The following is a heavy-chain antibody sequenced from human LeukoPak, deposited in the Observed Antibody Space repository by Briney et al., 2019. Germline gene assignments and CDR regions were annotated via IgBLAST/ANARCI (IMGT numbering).Heavy chain of an antibody. D-gene: IGHD2-8*02. Sequence: SQTLSLTCAISGDSVSSYSGTWTWIRQSPSRGLEWLGGAEFGSNWYNDSAESVKSRISINPDTSKHQFPLQPSSVTPENTAVYYCARGLLVGHPYYCAMHVWRQGTTVSVSS. J-gene: IGHJ6*02. CDR3: ARGLLVGHPYYCAMHV. CDR2: AEFGSNWYN. CDR1: GDSVSSYSGT. V-gene: IGHV6-1*01.